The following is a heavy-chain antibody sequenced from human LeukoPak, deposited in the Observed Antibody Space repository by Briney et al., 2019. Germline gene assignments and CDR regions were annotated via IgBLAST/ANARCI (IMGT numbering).Heavy chain of an antibody. Sequence: GESLKISCKGSGYRFTTYWIGWVRQMPGKGLEWMGIIYPGDSDTRYSPSFQGQVTISADKSISTAYLQWSSLKASDTAMYYCARTIVGATTALDYWGQGTLVTVSS. V-gene: IGHV5-51*01. CDR1: GYRFTTYW. CDR2: IYPGDSDT. CDR3: ARTIVGATTALDY. J-gene: IGHJ4*02. D-gene: IGHD1-26*01.